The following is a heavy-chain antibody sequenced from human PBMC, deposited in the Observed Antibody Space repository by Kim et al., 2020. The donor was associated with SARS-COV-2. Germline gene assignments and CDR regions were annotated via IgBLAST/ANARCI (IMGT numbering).Heavy chain of an antibody. CDR3: AKRVYYDFWSGYFDY. Sequence: GGSLRLSCAASGFTFSSYAMSWVRQAPGKGLEWVSAISGSGGSTYYADSVKGRFTISRDNSKNTLYLQMNSLRAEDTAVYYCAKRVYYDFWSGYFDYWGQETLVTVSS. CDR2: ISGSGGST. V-gene: IGHV3-23*01. D-gene: IGHD3-3*01. J-gene: IGHJ4*02. CDR1: GFTFSSYA.